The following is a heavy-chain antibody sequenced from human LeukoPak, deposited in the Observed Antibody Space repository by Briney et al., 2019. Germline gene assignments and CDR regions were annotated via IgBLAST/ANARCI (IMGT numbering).Heavy chain of an antibody. Sequence: PGGSLRLSCAASGFTFSSYSMNWVRQAPGEGLEWVSSISSSSSYIYYADSVKGRFTISRDNAKNSLYLQMNSLRAEDTAVYYCARGGSLYYYYYMDVWGKGTTVTVSS. CDR1: GFTFSSYS. J-gene: IGHJ6*03. CDR3: ARGGSLYYYYYMDV. CDR2: ISSSSSYI. D-gene: IGHD3-10*01. V-gene: IGHV3-21*01.